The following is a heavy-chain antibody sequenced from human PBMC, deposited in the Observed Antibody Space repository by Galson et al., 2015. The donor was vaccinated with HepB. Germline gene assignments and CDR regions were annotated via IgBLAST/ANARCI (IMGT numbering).Heavy chain of an antibody. V-gene: IGHV3-33*01. CDR1: GFTFSSFG. CDR2: IRYDGSNK. CDR3: ARVNGMDVGRLDS. D-gene: IGHD1-26*01. J-gene: IGHJ4*02. Sequence: LRLSCAASGFTFSSFGMHWVRQAPGKGLEWVAVIRYDGSNKYYADSVKGRFTISRDNSKNTLFLQMSSLRAEDTALYYCARVNGMDVGRLDSWGQGTLVTVSS.